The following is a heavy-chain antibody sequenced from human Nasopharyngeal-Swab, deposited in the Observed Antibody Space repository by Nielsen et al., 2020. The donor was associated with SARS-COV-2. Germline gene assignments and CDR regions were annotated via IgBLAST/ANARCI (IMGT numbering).Heavy chain of an antibody. CDR3: ARAQLRLQYYGMDV. V-gene: IGHV3-11*01. D-gene: IGHD4-11*01. J-gene: IGHJ6*02. CDR2: ISSSGSTI. Sequence: GESLKISCAASRFTFSDYYMSWIRQAPGKGLEWVSYISSSGSTIYYADSVKGRFTISRDNAKNSLYLQMNSLRAEDTAVYYCARAQLRLQYYGMDVWGQGTTVTVSS. CDR1: RFTFSDYY.